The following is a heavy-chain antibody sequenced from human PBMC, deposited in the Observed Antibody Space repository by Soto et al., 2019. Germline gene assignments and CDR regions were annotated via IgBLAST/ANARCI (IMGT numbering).Heavy chain of an antibody. CDR2: IKSKTDGGTT. D-gene: IGHD2-15*01. CDR1: GFTFINAW. CDR3: TTSLGYCSGGSCYAGIDY. J-gene: IGHJ4*02. V-gene: IGHV3-15*01. Sequence: GGALRVSCAASGFTFINAWMSWVRQAPGKGLEWVGRIKSKTDGGTTDYAAPVKGRFTISRDDSKNTLYLQMNSLKTEDTAVYYCTTSLGYCSGGSCYAGIDYWGQGTLVTVSS.